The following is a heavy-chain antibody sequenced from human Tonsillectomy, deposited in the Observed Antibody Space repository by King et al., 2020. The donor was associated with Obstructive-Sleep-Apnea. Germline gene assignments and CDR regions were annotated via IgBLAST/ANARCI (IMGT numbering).Heavy chain of an antibody. V-gene: IGHV3-30*02. D-gene: IGHD3-22*01. CDR1: GFTFSSYG. CDR2: IQYDGINK. CDR3: AKDHNYYYDGSAYYYPDY. J-gene: IGHJ4*02. Sequence: VQLVESGGGVVQPGRSLRISCAASGFTFSSYGIHWVRQAPGKGLEWVAFIQYDGINKYYADSVKGRFTISRNNSKSTLFLQMNSLRAEDTAVYYCAKDHNYYYDGSAYYYPDYWGQGTLVTVSS.